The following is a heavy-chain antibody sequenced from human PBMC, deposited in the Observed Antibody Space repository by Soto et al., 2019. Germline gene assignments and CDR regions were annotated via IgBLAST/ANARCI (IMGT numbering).Heavy chain of an antibody. Sequence: EVQLVESGGGLVQPGGSLRLSCAASGFTFSSYSMNWVRQAPGKGLEWVSYISSSSSTIYYADSVKGRFTISRDNAKNSLYLQMNSLRDEDTAVYYCARGLRAAAGWVGDYWGQGTLVTVSS. CDR3: ARGLRAAAGWVGDY. V-gene: IGHV3-48*02. CDR1: GFTFSSYS. J-gene: IGHJ4*02. CDR2: ISSSSSTI. D-gene: IGHD6-13*01.